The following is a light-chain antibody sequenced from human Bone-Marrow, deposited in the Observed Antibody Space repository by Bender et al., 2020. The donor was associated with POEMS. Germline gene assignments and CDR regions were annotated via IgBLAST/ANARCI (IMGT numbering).Light chain of an antibody. CDR1: SSDVGGYKY. V-gene: IGLV2-23*02. CDR3: CSYAGSSTLV. J-gene: IGLJ2*01. CDR2: EVS. Sequence: QSALTQPASVSGSPGQSITIACTGTSSDVGGYKYVSWYQQYPGKAPKLIIYEVSNRPSGVSNRFSGSKSGNTASLTISGLQAEDEADYYCCSYAGSSTLVFGGGTKLTVL.